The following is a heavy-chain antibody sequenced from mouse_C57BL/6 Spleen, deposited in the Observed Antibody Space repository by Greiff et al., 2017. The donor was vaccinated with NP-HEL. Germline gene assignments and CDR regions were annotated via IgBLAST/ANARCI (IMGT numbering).Heavy chain of an antibody. CDR3: ARKTGRYYYAMDY. V-gene: IGHV5-17*01. Sequence: EVMLVESGGDLVKPGGSLKLSCAASGFTFSDYGMHWVRQAPEKGLERVAYISSGSSSIYYVDTVKGRFTISRDNAKNTLFLQMTSLRSEDTAMYYCARKTGRYYYAMDYWGQGTSVTVSS. D-gene: IGHD4-1*01. J-gene: IGHJ4*01. CDR2: ISSGSSSI. CDR1: GFTFSDYG.